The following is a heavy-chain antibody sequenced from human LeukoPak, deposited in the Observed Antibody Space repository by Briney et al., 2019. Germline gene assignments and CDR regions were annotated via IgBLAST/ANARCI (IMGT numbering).Heavy chain of an antibody. CDR1: GGSISSGSYY. V-gene: IGHV4-61*02. CDR2: IYTSGST. J-gene: IGHJ6*03. CDR3: ARATYCYDSSGYYYPNYYYYYMDV. Sequence: SETLSLTCTVSGGSISSGSYYWSWIRQPAGKGLEWIGRIYTSGSTNYNPSLKSRVTISVDTSKNQFSLKLSSVTAADTAVYYCARATYCYDSSGYYYPNYYYYYMDVWGKGTTVTVSS. D-gene: IGHD3-22*01.